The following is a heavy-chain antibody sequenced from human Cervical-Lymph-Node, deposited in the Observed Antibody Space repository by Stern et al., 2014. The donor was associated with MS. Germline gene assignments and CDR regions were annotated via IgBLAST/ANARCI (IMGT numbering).Heavy chain of an antibody. Sequence: VQLVESGGGVVQPGRSLRLSCAASGFTFSNYAMFWVRQAPGKGPAWVAHISYEGSTTNYADSVKGRFTVSRDNSMHTLYLQMHSLRPEDTAVYPCVRGSGWYTEYYFDYWGQGALVTVSS. D-gene: IGHD6-19*01. V-gene: IGHV3-30*04. CDR2: ISYEGSTT. CDR3: VRGSGWYTEYYFDY. CDR1: GFTFSNYA. J-gene: IGHJ4*02.